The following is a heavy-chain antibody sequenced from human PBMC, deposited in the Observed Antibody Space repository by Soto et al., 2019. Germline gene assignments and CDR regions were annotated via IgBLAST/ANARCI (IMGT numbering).Heavy chain of an antibody. CDR2: ISRDGSVR. CDR1: GFTFSNYG. Sequence: QVQLVESGGGVVQPGRSLRLSCAASGFTFSNYGIHWVRQAPGNGLEWVAVISRDGSVRYYADSVKGLFTISRDNSKNTLYLQVSNLRPEDTAVYYCAKEYCGGHCSSDYFDYWGQGTLVTVSS. D-gene: IGHD2-21*01. V-gene: IGHV3-30*18. CDR3: AKEYCGGHCSSDYFDY. J-gene: IGHJ4*02.